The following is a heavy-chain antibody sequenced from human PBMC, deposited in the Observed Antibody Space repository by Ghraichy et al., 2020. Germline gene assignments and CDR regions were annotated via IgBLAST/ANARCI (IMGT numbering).Heavy chain of an antibody. V-gene: IGHV4-39*01. CDR2: IYYSGIY. J-gene: IGHJ4*02. CDR1: GGSISSSSYY. D-gene: IGHD1-26*01. Sequence: SETLSLTCTVSGGSISSSSYYWDWIRQPTGKGLEWNGSIYYSGIYYYNPSLKSRVTISVDKSKNHFTLKLNSVTAADTAVYSGARRVGAKTAFDYWGQGTLVTISS. CDR3: ARRVGAKTAFDY.